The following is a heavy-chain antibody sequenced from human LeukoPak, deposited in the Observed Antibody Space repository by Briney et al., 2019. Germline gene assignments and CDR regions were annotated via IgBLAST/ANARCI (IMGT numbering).Heavy chain of an antibody. CDR2: ISGSGGST. D-gene: IGHD3-9*01. CDR3: VRGADTGYSSDS. V-gene: IGHV3-23*01. Sequence: GGTLRLSCAASGFTFSSYGMSWVRQAPGKGLEWVSAISGSGGSTYYADSVKGRFTISRDNSKNTLYLQMNSLRAEDTAVYYCVRGADTGYSSDSWGQGTLVTVSS. J-gene: IGHJ4*02. CDR1: GFTFSSYG.